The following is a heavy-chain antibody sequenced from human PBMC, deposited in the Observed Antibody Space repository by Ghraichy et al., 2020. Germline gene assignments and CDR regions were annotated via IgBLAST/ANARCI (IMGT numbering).Heavy chain of an antibody. CDR3: AREGSAAGRPFDY. V-gene: IGHV3-21*01. CDR2: ISSSSSYI. CDR1: GFTFSSYS. J-gene: IGHJ4*02. D-gene: IGHD6-13*01. Sequence: GGSLRLSCAASGFTFSSYSMNWVRQAPGNGLEWVSSISSSSSYIYYADSVKGRFTISRDNAKNSLYLQMNSLRAEDTAVYYCAREGSAAGRPFDYWGQGTLVTVSS.